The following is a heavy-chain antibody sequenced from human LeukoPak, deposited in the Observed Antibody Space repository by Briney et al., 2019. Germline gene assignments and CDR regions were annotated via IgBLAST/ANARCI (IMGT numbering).Heavy chain of an antibody. J-gene: IGHJ4*02. CDR2: IYHSGGT. CDR3: TRVREQVGFDY. D-gene: IGHD6-13*01. V-gene: IGHV4-4*02. Sequence: SGTLSLTCAVSGGPISGTNWWSWPRQPPGKGLEWIGEIYHSGGTKYNPSLKSRVTMSVDKSKNQFSLRLSSVTAADTAVYYCTRVREQVGFDYWGQGTLVTVSS. CDR1: GGPISGTNW.